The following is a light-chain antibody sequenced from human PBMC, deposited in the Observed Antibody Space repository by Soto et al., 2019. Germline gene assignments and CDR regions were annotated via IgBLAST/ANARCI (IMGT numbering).Light chain of an antibody. CDR3: QQYRGSTRT. J-gene: IGKJ1*01. Sequence: MVLTQSPGSLSLAPGETPTLSCRPSQSVTAQLAWYQQKPGQAPRLVIHGASSRATGVPARFTGSGSGTDFTLSISRLQSEDFAVYYCQQYRGSTRTFGQGTKVDIK. CDR1: QSVTAQ. CDR2: GAS. V-gene: IGKV3-20*01.